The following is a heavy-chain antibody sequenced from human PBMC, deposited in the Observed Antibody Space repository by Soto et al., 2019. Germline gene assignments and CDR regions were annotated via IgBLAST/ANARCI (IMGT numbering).Heavy chain of an antibody. J-gene: IGHJ4*02. CDR1: GYTFTSYD. CDR3: ARLPLGYCSSTSCYADYFDY. Sequence: ASVKVSCKASGYTFTSYDINWVRQATGQGLEWMGWMNPNSGNTGYAQKFQGRVTMTRNTSISTAYMELSSLRSEDTAVYYCARLPLGYCSSTSCYADYFDYWGQGTLVTVS. CDR2: MNPNSGNT. V-gene: IGHV1-8*01. D-gene: IGHD2-2*01.